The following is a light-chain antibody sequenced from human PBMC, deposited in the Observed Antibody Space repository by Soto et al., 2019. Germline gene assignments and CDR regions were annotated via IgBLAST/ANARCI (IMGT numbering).Light chain of an antibody. J-gene: IGLJ1*01. CDR3: SSFTSNRIYV. V-gene: IGLV2-14*03. CDR2: GVT. CDR1: HNDIGTYDY. Sequence: SALTQPTSVSGSPGQSITMSCTGNHNDIGTYDYVSWYQQHPGRAPRLLIHGVTTRPSGISGRFSASKSGLTASLTISGLQPEDEADYYCSSFTSNRIYVFGPGTKVTVL.